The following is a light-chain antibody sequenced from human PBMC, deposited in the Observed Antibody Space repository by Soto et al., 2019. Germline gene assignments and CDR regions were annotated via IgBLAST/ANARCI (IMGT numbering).Light chain of an antibody. J-gene: IGLJ1*01. CDR2: NVN. CDR3: SSFTSSTTYV. V-gene: IGLV2-14*01. Sequence: QCVLTQSASVSGSPGQAITISCTGTSSDVGNYNYVSWYQQHPGEVPKLIIFNVNNRPSGVSNRFSGSKSGNTASLTISGLQAEDEADYYCSSFTSSTTYVFGTGTKVT. CDR1: SSDVGNYNY.